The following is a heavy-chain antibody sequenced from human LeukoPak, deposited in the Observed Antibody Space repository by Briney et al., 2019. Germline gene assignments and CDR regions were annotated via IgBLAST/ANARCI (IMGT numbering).Heavy chain of an antibody. CDR3: AREGHYDFYPMGY. Sequence: GGSLRLSCAASGFTFSSYWMSWVRRAPGKGLEWVANIKQDGSEKYYVDSVKGRFTISRDNAKNSLYLQMNSLRAEDTAVYYCAREGHYDFYPMGYWGQGTLVTVSS. CDR1: GFTFSSYW. V-gene: IGHV3-7*03. J-gene: IGHJ4*02. CDR2: IKQDGSEK. D-gene: IGHD3-3*01.